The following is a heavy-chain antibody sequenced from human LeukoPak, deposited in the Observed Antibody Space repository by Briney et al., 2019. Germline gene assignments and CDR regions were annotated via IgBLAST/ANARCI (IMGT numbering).Heavy chain of an antibody. V-gene: IGHV3-23*01. Sequence: PGGSLRLSCAASGFPFRSHAMTWVRQAPGKGLEWVSSIGGADSKTYYAVSVKGRFTISRDKSHDTLYLQMNNLRADDMATYYCVKVHGVALWGQGTLVTVSS. CDR2: IGGADSKT. CDR3: VKVHGVAL. D-gene: IGHD3-16*01. CDR1: GFPFRSHA. J-gene: IGHJ5*02.